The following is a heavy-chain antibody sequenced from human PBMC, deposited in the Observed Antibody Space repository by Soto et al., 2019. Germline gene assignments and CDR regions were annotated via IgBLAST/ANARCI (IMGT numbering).Heavy chain of an antibody. V-gene: IGHV4-61*01. CDR2: VYHTGRT. CDR3: ARDLAYFDS. Sequence: QVQLQESGPGLVKPSETLSLTCTVSGGSFKSGSYSWSLIRQPPGKGLEWSGYVYHTGRTSYHPSLNSRVSISMDTSQNQFSLNLDCVTAADTAVYFCARDLAYFDSWGQGTLVTVSS. CDR1: GGSFKSGSYS. J-gene: IGHJ4*02.